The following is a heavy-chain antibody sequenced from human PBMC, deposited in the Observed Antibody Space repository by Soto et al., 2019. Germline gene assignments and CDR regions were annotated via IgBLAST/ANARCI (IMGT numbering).Heavy chain of an antibody. V-gene: IGHV4-61*01. Sequence: SETLSLTCTVSGGSVSSGSYYWSWIRQPPGKGLEWIGYIYYSGSTNYNPSLKSRVTISVDTSKNQFSLKLSSVTAADTAVYYCARESGHSSGYYDYWGQGTLVTVSS. CDR3: ARESGHSSGYYDY. CDR1: GGSVSSGSYY. CDR2: IYYSGST. D-gene: IGHD3-22*01. J-gene: IGHJ4*02.